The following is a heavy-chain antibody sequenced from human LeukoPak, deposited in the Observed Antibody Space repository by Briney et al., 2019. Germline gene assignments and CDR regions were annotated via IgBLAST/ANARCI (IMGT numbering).Heavy chain of an antibody. CDR1: GYTLTELS. CDR2: FDPEDGET. Sequence: ASVRVSCKVSGYTLTELSMHWVRQAPGKGLEWMGGFDPEDGETIYVQKFQGRVAMTEDTSTDTAYMELSSLRSEDTAVYYCATDYPWWEPDAFDIWGQGTMVTVSS. V-gene: IGHV1-24*01. J-gene: IGHJ3*02. D-gene: IGHD1-26*01. CDR3: ATDYPWWEPDAFDI.